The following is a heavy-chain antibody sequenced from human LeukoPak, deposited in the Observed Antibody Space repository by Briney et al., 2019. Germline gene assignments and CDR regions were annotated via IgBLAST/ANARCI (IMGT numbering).Heavy chain of an antibody. CDR2: IYYSGST. CDR3: AREKGNSYGYDY. Sequence: SETLFLTCTVSGSSISSFYWTWIRQPPGKGLEWIGYIYYSGSTNYNPSLKSRVTISVDTSMNQFSLKLSSVTAADTAVYYCAREKGNSYGYDYWGQGTLVTVSS. CDR1: GSSISSFY. J-gene: IGHJ4*02. D-gene: IGHD5-18*01. V-gene: IGHV4-59*01.